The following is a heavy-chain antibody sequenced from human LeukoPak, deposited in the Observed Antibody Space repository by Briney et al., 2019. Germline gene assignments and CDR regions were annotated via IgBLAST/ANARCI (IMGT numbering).Heavy chain of an antibody. J-gene: IGHJ4*01. Sequence: PGGSLRLSCAASGFTFSSYWMSWVRQAPGKGLEWVANIKQDGSEKYYVDSVKGRFTISRDNAKNTLYLQMNSLRAEDTAVYYCARNDYDILTGYYTTYFDYWGQGTLVTVSS. CDR1: GFTFSSYW. CDR3: ARNDYDILTGYYTTYFDY. V-gene: IGHV3-7*04. CDR2: IKQDGSEK. D-gene: IGHD3-9*01.